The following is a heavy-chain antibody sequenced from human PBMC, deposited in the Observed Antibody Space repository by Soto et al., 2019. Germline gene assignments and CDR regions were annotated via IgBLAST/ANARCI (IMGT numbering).Heavy chain of an antibody. CDR2: INTDGDTT. CDR1: RFSNSW. Sequence: GGSLRLSCAASRFSNSWMHWVRQVPGKGLVWVSRINTDGDTTNYADFVKGRFTISRDYATDTVYLQMNSLRAEDTAVYYCVRGPGAYVYFGFDIWGQGTRVTVSS. D-gene: IGHD5-12*01. V-gene: IGHV3-74*01. J-gene: IGHJ3*02. CDR3: VRGPGAYVYFGFDI.